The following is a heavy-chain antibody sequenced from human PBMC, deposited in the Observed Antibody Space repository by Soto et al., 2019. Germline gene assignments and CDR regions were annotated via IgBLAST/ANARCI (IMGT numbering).Heavy chain of an antibody. CDR3: ARGVGSGSYYNQYNWFDP. D-gene: IGHD3-10*01. Sequence: ASVMVSCKASVYTFTGYYMHWVRQAPGQGLEWMGWINANNGNTNYAQKFQGRVTMTRDTSTSTAYMELRSLRSDDTAVYYCARGVGSGSYYNQYNWFDPWGQGTLVTVSS. CDR2: INANNGNT. V-gene: IGHV1-18*04. J-gene: IGHJ5*02. CDR1: VYTFTGYY.